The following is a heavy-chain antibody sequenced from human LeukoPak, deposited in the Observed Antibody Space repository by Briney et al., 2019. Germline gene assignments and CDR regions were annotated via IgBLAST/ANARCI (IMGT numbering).Heavy chain of an antibody. V-gene: IGHV4-59*12. Sequence: SQTLSLTCTVSGGSISSYYWSWIRQPPGKGLEWIGYIYYSGSANYNPSLKSRVTISVDTSKNQFSLKLSSVTAADTAVYYCARAYGSFDYWGQGTLVTVSS. CDR1: GGSISSYY. CDR3: ARAYGSFDY. D-gene: IGHD3-10*01. J-gene: IGHJ4*02. CDR2: IYYSGSA.